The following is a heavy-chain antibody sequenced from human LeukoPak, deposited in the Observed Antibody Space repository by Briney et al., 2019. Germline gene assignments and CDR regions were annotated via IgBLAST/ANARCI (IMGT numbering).Heavy chain of an antibody. Sequence: PGGSLRLSCAASGFTFSDSWMSWVRQAPGKGLEWVANMNQDGSAKDYVDSVKGRFTISRDNARNSLYLQMSSLRAEHTAVYYCATYTHWVAGDVWGQGTTVTVSS. D-gene: IGHD3-16*01. V-gene: IGHV3-7*01. CDR3: ATYTHWVAGDV. J-gene: IGHJ6*02. CDR1: GFTFSDSW. CDR2: MNQDGSAK.